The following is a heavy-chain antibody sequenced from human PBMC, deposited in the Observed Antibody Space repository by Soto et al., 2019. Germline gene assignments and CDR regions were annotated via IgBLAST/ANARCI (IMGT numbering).Heavy chain of an antibody. D-gene: IGHD3-16*02. CDR1: GFTFSSYG. J-gene: IGHJ4*02. CDR2: IWYDGSNK. CDR3: ARDWIHYDYVWGSYLVY. V-gene: IGHV3-33*01. Sequence: QVQLVESGGGVVQPGRSLRLSCAASGFTFSSYGMHWVRQAPGKGLEWVAVIWYDGSNKYYADSVKGRFTISRDNSKNPLYLQMNSLRAEDTAVYYCARDWIHYDYVWGSYLVYWGQGTLVTVSS.